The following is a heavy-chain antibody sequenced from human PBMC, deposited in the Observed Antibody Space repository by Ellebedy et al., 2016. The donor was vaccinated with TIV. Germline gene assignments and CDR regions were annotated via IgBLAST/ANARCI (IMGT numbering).Heavy chain of an antibody. CDR1: GYSFTSYW. CDR2: IYPGDSDT. J-gene: IGHJ4*02. CDR3: ARFPKKYSSGPPDY. D-gene: IGHD6-19*01. V-gene: IGHV5-51*01. Sequence: PGGSLRLSCKGSGYSFTSYWIGWVRQMPGKGLEWMGIIYPGDSDTRYSPSFQGQVTISADKSISTAYLQWSSLKASDTAMYYCARFPKKYSSGPPDYWGQGTLVTVSS.